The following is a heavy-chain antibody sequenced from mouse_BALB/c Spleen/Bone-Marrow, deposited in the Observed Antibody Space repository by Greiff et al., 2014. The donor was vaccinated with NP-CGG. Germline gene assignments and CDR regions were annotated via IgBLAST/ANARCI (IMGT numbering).Heavy chain of an antibody. J-gene: IGHJ1*01. Sequence: QVQLQQSGAVLAKPGASVEMSRQGSCYTFSTFRIHRVKQRPGPGPERIGYINPSTGNTEYNQKFRARATLTADKSSSTPYMQLSSLTSEDSAVYYCARGLRDWYFDVWGAGTTVTVSS. V-gene: IGHV1-4*01. D-gene: IGHD2-4*01. CDR1: CYTFSTFR. CDR3: ARGLRDWYFDV. CDR2: INPSTGNT.